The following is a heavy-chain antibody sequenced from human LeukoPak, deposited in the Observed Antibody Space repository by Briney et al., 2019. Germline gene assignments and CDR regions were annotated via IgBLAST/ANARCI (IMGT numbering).Heavy chain of an antibody. D-gene: IGHD4-17*01. J-gene: IGHJ3*02. CDR3: ARGNYGDHAFGVHAFDI. CDR1: GGSISSGGYS. CDR2: IYHSGST. V-gene: IGHV4-30-2*01. Sequence: SQALSLTCAVSGGSISSGGYSWSWIRQPPGKGLEWIGYIYHSGSTYYNPSLKSRVTISVDRSKNQFSLKLSSVTAADTAVYYCARGNYGDHAFGVHAFDIWGQGTMVTVSS.